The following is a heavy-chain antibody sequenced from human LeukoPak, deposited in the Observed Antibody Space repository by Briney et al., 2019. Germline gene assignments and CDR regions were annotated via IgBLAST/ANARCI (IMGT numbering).Heavy chain of an antibody. CDR3: ARFIGSGSLFDY. V-gene: IGHV4-59*01. CDR2: IYYSGST. D-gene: IGHD3-10*01. J-gene: IGHJ4*02. CDR1: GGSISSYY. Sequence: SETLSLTCTVSGGSISSYYWSWIRQPPGKGLEWIGYIYYSGSTNYNPSLKSRVTISVDTSKKQSSLKLSSVTAADTAVYYCARFIGSGSLFDYWGQGTLVTVSS.